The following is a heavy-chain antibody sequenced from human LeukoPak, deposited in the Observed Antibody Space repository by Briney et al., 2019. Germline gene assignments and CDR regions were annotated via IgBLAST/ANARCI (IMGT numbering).Heavy chain of an antibody. CDR3: ARDLGGTDAFDI. Sequence: PGGSLRLSCAASGFTFSSYCMSWVRRAPGKGLEWVSYISSSGSTIYYADSVKGRFTISRDNAKNSLYLQMNSLRDEDTVVYYCARDLGGTDAFDIWGQGTMVTVSS. V-gene: IGHV3-48*02. D-gene: IGHD3-16*01. J-gene: IGHJ3*02. CDR2: ISSSGSTI. CDR1: GFTFSSYC.